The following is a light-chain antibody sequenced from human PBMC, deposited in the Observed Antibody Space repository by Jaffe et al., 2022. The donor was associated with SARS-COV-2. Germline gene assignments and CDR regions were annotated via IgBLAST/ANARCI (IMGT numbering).Light chain of an antibody. V-gene: IGKV1-5*03. CDR3: QQYQSYPLT. Sequence: DIQMTQSSSTLSASIGDRVTITCRASQNINSWLAWYQHKPGKAPKFLIHKASSLESGVPSRFSGSESGTEFTLTITSLQPDDVATYYCQQYQSYPLTFGGGTKVEIK. CDR1: QNINSW. J-gene: IGKJ4*01. CDR2: KAS.